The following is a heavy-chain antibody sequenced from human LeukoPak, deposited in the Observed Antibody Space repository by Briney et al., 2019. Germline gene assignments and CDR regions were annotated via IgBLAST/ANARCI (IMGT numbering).Heavy chain of an antibody. CDR2: ITSSGTYI. V-gene: IGHV3-21*01. CDR1: GFTLSDYG. Sequence: GGSLRLSCSASGFTLSDYGMHWVRQAPGRALEWVSSITSSGTYIFYADSVKGRFTISRDNAKNSLYLQMNSLGPEDTAVYYCARDPYSGNYGNYYYYYMDVWGKGTTVTVSS. CDR3: ARDPYSGNYGNYYYYYMDV. D-gene: IGHD1-26*01. J-gene: IGHJ6*03.